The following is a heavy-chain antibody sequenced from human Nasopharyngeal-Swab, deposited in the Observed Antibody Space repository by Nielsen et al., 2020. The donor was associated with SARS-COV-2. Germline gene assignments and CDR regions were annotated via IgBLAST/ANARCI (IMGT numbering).Heavy chain of an antibody. Sequence: WIRQSPGQGLEWIGSIYHSGSTYYNPSLKSRVTISVDTSKNQFSLKLSSVTAADTAVYYCARPGVWFGELKNDAFDIWGQGTMVTVSS. CDR2: IYHSGST. V-gene: IGHV4-38-2*01. CDR3: ARPGVWFGELKNDAFDI. J-gene: IGHJ3*02. D-gene: IGHD3-10*01.